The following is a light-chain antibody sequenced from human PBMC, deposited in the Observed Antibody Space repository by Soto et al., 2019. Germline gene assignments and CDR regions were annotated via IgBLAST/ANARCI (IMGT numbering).Light chain of an antibody. J-gene: IGKJ1*01. CDR2: KAS. CDR3: QQYNDYSWT. CDR1: QSISAW. Sequence: DIQMTQSPSTLSASVGDSVSINCRASQSISAWLAWYQQKPGKAPRLLIYKASTLEIGVPSRFSGSGSGTECTLTISSLQPDDFAIYYCQQYNDYSWTLGQGTKVDI. V-gene: IGKV1-5*03.